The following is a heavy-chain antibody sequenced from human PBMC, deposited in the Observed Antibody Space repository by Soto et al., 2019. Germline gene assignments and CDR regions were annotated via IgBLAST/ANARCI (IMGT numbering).Heavy chain of an antibody. J-gene: IGHJ6*02. V-gene: IGHV3-11*01. CDR3: ARSYGDYAFYYYGMDV. CDR1: GFTFSDYY. CDR2: ISSSGSTI. Sequence: AGGSLRLSCAASGFTFSDYYMSWIRQAPGKGLEWVSYISSSGSTIYYADSVKGRFTISRDNAKNSLYLQMNSLRAEDTAVYYCARSYGDYAFYYYGMDVWGQGTTVTVSS. D-gene: IGHD4-17*01.